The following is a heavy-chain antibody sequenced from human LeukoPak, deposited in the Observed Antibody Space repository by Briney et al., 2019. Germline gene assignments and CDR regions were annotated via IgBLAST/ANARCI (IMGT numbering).Heavy chain of an antibody. D-gene: IGHD6-13*01. V-gene: IGHV3-7*01. CDR2: IKQDGSEK. Sequence: PGGSLRLSCAASGFTFSSYWMSWVRQAPGKGLEWVANIKQDGSEKYYVDSVKGRFTISRDNAKNSLYLQMNSLRAEDTAVYYCARGSPYSSSWPQGGYYYMDVWGKGTTVTVSS. CDR3: ARGSPYSSSWPQGGYYYMDV. J-gene: IGHJ6*03. CDR1: GFTFSSYW.